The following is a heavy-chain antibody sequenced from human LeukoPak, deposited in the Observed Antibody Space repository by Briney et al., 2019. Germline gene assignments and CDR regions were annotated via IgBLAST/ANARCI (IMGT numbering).Heavy chain of an antibody. Sequence: PGGSLRLSCAASGFTFDDYAMHWVRQAPGKGLEWVSGISWNSVSIGYEDSVKGRFTISRDNAKNSLYLQMNSLRPEDTALYYCVKDRGLRNRWLQLTYDSWGQGTLVTVSS. D-gene: IGHD5-24*01. V-gene: IGHV3-9*01. CDR1: GFTFDDYA. CDR2: ISWNSVSI. CDR3: VKDRGLRNRWLQLTYDS. J-gene: IGHJ4*02.